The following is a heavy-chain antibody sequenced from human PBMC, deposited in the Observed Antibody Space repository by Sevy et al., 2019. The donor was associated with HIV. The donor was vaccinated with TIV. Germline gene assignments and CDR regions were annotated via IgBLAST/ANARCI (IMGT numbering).Heavy chain of an antibody. D-gene: IGHD2-15*01. V-gene: IGHV3-53*01. CDR1: GFSVSSNY. Sequence: GGSLRLSCVVSGFSVSSNYMSWVRQAPGKGLEWVSNISSDGRTYYADSVGGRFTISGDTSKITVYLEMKSLSAEDTAVYYCTRDDIVLGEDNYYGMDVWYHGTTVTVSS. J-gene: IGHJ6*02. CDR2: ISSDGRT. CDR3: TRDDIVLGEDNYYGMDV.